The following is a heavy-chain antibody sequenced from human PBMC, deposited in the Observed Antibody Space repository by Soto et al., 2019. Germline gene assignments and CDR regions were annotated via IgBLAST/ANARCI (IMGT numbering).Heavy chain of an antibody. Sequence: GGSLRLSCAASGFTFSSYWMGWVRQAPGKGLEWVANIKQDGSEKYYVDSVKGRFTISRDNAKNSLYLQMNSLRAEDTAVYYCARWGSSGWFDPWGQGTLVTVSS. CDR2: IKQDGSEK. CDR3: ARWGSSGWFDP. CDR1: GFTFSSYW. J-gene: IGHJ5*02. D-gene: IGHD6-6*01. V-gene: IGHV3-7*03.